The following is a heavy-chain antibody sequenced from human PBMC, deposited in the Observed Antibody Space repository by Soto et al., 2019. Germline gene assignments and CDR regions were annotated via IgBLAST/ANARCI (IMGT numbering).Heavy chain of an antibody. J-gene: IGHJ4*02. CDR3: ARDSGYSYGPLDY. D-gene: IGHD5-18*01. CDR1: GFTFSSYS. CDR2: ISSSSSTI. V-gene: IGHV3-48*01. Sequence: GGSLRLSCAASGFTFSSYSMNWVRQAPGKGLEWVSYISSSSSTIYYADSVKGRFTISRDNAKNSLYLQMNSLRAEDTAVYYCARDSGYSYGPLDYWGQGTMVTVSS.